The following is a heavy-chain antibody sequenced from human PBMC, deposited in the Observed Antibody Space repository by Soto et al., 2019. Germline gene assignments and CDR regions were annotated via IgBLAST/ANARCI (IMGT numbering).Heavy chain of an antibody. V-gene: IGHV1-69*13. D-gene: IGHD2-8*01. CDR3: ARDVGYCTNGVCLAADP. CDR1: GGTFSSYA. Sequence: WASVKVSCKASGGTFSSYAISWVRQAPGQGLEWMGGIIPIFGTTNYAQKFQGRVTITADESTSTAYMELSSLRSEDTAVYYCARDVGYCTNGVCLAADPWGQGTLVTVSS. CDR2: IIPIFGTT. J-gene: IGHJ5*02.